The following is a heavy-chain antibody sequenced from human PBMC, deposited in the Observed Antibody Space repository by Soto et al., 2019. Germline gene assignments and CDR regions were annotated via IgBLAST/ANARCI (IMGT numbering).Heavy chain of an antibody. J-gene: IGHJ4*02. CDR2: IGGGGQDT. Sequence: DVQLLESGGSLVQPGGSLRLSCSASGFAFSAYAMSWVRQAPQKGLEWVSGIGGGGQDTHYGDSVKARFTISRDNSCKTLYLEMNRLTAEDTAVYYCAKHPIFGVVTTYFAHWGRGMLVTVSS. D-gene: IGHD3-3*01. CDR3: AKHPIFGVVTTYFAH. V-gene: IGHV3-23*01. CDR1: GFAFSAYA.